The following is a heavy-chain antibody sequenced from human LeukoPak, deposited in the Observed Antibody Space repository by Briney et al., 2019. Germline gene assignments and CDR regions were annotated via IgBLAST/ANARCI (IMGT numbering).Heavy chain of an antibody. V-gene: IGHV1-18*01. CDR3: ARDPMVKARIAVAGTRVDY. J-gene: IGHJ4*02. D-gene: IGHD6-19*01. Sequence: ASVKVSSKASGYTLTSYGISWVRQAPGQGLEWMGWISAYNGNTNYAQRLQGRVTMTTDTSTSTAYREVRRLRSDDTAVYYCARDPMVKARIAVAGTRVDYWGQGTLVTVSS. CDR2: ISAYNGNT. CDR1: GYTLTSYG.